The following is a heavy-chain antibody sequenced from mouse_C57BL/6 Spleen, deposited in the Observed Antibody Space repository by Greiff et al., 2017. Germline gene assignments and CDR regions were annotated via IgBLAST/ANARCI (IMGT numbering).Heavy chain of an antibody. CDR3: ARGRDDGYLYAMGY. D-gene: IGHD2-3*01. Sequence: EVKLVESGPGLVKPSQSLSLTCSVTGYSITSGYYWNWIRQFPGNKLEWMGYISYDGSNNYNPSLKNRISITRDTSKNQFFLKLNSVTTEDTATYYCARGRDDGYLYAMGYWGQGTSVTVSS. CDR1: GYSITSGYY. V-gene: IGHV3-6*01. CDR2: ISYDGSN. J-gene: IGHJ4*01.